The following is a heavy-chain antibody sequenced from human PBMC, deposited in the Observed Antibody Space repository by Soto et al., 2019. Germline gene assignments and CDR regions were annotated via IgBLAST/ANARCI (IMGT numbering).Heavy chain of an antibody. D-gene: IGHD3-16*01. CDR1: GFTFSSYW. CDR2: IKEDGSDI. CDR3: ARDGGGGPYFDY. Sequence: GGSLRLSCAASGFTFSSYWMSWVRQAPGKGLEWVANIKEDGSDIYYVDSVKGRFTISRDNAKNPLFLQMTGLSAEDTAVYYCARDGGGGPYFDYWGQGTLVTVSS. V-gene: IGHV3-7*03. J-gene: IGHJ4*02.